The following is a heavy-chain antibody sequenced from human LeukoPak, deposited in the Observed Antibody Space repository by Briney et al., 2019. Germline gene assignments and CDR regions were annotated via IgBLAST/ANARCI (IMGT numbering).Heavy chain of an antibody. CDR1: GFTFSSYE. V-gene: IGHV3-48*03. J-gene: IGHJ6*02. CDR3: ARDNLVVVAATWWDCYYYGMDV. D-gene: IGHD2-15*01. CDR2: ISSSGSTI. Sequence: GGSLRLSCAASGFTFSSYEMNWVRQAPGKGLEWVSYISSSGSTIYYADSVKGRFTISRDNAKNSLYPQMNSLRAEDTAVYYCARDNLVVVAATWWDCYYYGMDVWGQGTTVTVSS.